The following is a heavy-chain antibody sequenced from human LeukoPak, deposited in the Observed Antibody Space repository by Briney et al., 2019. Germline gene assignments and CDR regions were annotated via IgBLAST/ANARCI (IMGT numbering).Heavy chain of an antibody. D-gene: IGHD4-17*01. CDR2: IYSGGST. Sequence: GGSLRLSCAASGFTVSSNYMSWVRQAPGKGLEWVSVIYSGGSTYYADSVKGRFTISRDNSKNTLYLQMNSLRAEDTAVYYRAVQDPSGYYGDYGYWGQGTLVTVSS. CDR3: AVQDPSGYYGDYGY. V-gene: IGHV3-53*01. CDR1: GFTVSSNY. J-gene: IGHJ4*02.